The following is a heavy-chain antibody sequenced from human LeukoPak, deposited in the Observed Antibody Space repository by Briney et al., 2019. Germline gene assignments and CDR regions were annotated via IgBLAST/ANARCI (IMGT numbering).Heavy chain of an antibody. Sequence: GGSLRLSCAASGFTFSSYGMHWVRQAPGKGLEWVAFIRYDGSNKYYADSVKGRFTISRDNSKNTLYLQMNSLRAEDTAVYYCAKDGKWELDLLDYWGQGTLVTVSS. CDR3: AKDGKWELDLLDY. J-gene: IGHJ4*02. CDR1: GFTFSSYG. D-gene: IGHD1-26*01. V-gene: IGHV3-30*02. CDR2: IRYDGSNK.